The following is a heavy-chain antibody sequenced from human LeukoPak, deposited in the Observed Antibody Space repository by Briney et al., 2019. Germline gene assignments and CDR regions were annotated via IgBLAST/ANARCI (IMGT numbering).Heavy chain of an antibody. D-gene: IGHD6-13*01. J-gene: IGHJ5*02. CDR3: ARDEGSSSWINWFDP. V-gene: IGHV1-69*06. Sequence: ASVKVSCKASGGTLSSYAISWVRQAPGQGLEWMGGIIPIFGTANYAQKFQGRVTITADKSTSTANMELSSLRSEDTAVYYCARDEGSSSWINWFDPWGQGTLVTVSS. CDR1: GGTLSSYA. CDR2: IIPIFGTA.